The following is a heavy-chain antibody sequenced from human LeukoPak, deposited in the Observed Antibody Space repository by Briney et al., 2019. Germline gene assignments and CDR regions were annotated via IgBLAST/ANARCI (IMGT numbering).Heavy chain of an antibody. CDR2: FKSTTDGGTT. J-gene: IGHJ4*02. D-gene: IGHD3-22*01. V-gene: IGHV3-15*01. CDR3: TTQGSGYYYFDC. CDR1: GFTFSSYA. Sequence: PGRSLRLSCAASGFTFSSYAMHWVRQAPGKGLEWVGRFKSTTDGGTTDYAAPVKGRFTISRDDSKNTLYLQMNSLKTEDTAVYYCTTQGSGYYYFDCWGQGTLVTVSS.